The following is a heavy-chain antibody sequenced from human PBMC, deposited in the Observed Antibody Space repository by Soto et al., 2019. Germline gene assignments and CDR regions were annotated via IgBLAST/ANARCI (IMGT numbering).Heavy chain of an antibody. D-gene: IGHD3-10*01. CDR3: ARGVGSGSYYNQYNWFDP. CDR2: ISAYNGNT. V-gene: IGHV1-18*01. CDR1: GYTFTSYG. Sequence: GASVKVSCKASGYTFTSYGISWVRQAPGQGLEWMGWISAYNGNTNYAQNLQGRVTMTTDTSTSTVYMELRSLRSDDTAVYYCARGVGSGSYYNQYNWFDPWGQGTLVTVSS. J-gene: IGHJ5*02.